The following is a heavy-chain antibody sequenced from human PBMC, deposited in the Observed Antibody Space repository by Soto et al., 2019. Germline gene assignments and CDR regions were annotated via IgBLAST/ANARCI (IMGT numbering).Heavy chain of an antibody. V-gene: IGHV3-15*07. CDR3: TTDYLIVATQAGLRTTLDY. CDR1: GFTFSNAW. Sequence: GGSLRLSCAASGFTFSNAWMNWVRQAPGKGLEWVGRIKSKTDGGTTDYAAPVKGRFTISRDDSKNTLYLQMNSLKTEDTAVYYCTTDYLIVATQAGLRTTLDYWGQGTLVTVSS. J-gene: IGHJ4*02. D-gene: IGHD5-12*01. CDR2: IKSKTDGGTT.